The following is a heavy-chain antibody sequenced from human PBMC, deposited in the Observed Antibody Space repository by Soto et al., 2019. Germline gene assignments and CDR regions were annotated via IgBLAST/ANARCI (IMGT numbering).Heavy chain of an antibody. Sequence: ASVKVSCKASGYTFTSYAMHWVRQAPGQRLEWMGWINAGNGNTKYSQKFQGRVTITRDTSASTAYMELSSLRSEDTAVYYCERDNVITFGGVIVRNNWFDPWGQGTLVTVSS. V-gene: IGHV1-3*01. CDR3: ERDNVITFGGVIVRNNWFDP. CDR2: INAGNGNT. CDR1: GYTFTSYA. J-gene: IGHJ5*02. D-gene: IGHD3-16*02.